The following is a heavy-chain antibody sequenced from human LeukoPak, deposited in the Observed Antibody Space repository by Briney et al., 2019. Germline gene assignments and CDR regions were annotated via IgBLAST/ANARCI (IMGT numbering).Heavy chain of an antibody. D-gene: IGHD2-2*01. CDR2: IYYSGST. Sequence: SETLSPTCTVSGGSVSSGSSYWSWIRQSPGKGLEWIGHIYYSGSTKYNPSLKSRVTISADTSKNQFSLKLNSVTAADTAVYYCARGAENQLLTWFDPWGQGTLVTVSS. J-gene: IGHJ5*02. CDR1: GGSVSSGSSY. CDR3: ARGAENQLLTWFDP. V-gene: IGHV4-61*01.